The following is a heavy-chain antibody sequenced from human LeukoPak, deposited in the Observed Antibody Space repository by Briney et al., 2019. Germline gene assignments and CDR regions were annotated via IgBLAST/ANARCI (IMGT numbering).Heavy chain of an antibody. J-gene: IGHJ4*02. CDR1: GFTFSSYA. D-gene: IGHD3-22*01. CDR2: ISCSGGST. V-gene: IGHV3-23*01. CDR3: AKYGAEYYYDSSGYPIDY. Sequence: GRSLRLSCAASGFTFSSYAMSWVRQAPGKGLEWVSAISCSGGSTYYADSVKGRFTISRDNSKNTLYLQMNSLRAEDTAVYYCAKYGAEYYYDSSGYPIDYWGQGTLVTVSS.